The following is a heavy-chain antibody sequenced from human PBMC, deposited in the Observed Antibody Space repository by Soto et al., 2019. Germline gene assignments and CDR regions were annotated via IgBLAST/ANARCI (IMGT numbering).Heavy chain of an antibody. CDR2: INHSGST. Sequence: SETLSLTCAVYGGSFSGYYWSWIRQPPGKGLEWIGEINHSGSTNYNPSLKSRVTISVDTSKNQFSLKLSSVTAADTAVYYCARIYFRKFDPWGQGTLVTVSS. V-gene: IGHV4-34*01. CDR3: ARIYFRKFDP. CDR1: GGSFSGYY. J-gene: IGHJ5*02. D-gene: IGHD3-10*01.